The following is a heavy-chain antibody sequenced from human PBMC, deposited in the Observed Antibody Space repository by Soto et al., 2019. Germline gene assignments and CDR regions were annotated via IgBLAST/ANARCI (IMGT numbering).Heavy chain of an antibody. V-gene: IGHV2-5*02. Sequence: QITLKESGPTSVKPTQILTLTCTFSGLSLSTRGVGVGWIRQAPGKALEWLALIYWDDDKRYSPSLKSRLTINMDTSKNLVVLTMTDVDPVDTGTYYRAHTVQQLIAGRWSGYFDYWGQGTLVTVSS. D-gene: IGHD1-1*01. CDR2: IYWDDDK. CDR3: AHTVQQLIAGRWSGYFDY. J-gene: IGHJ4*02. CDR1: GLSLSTRGVG.